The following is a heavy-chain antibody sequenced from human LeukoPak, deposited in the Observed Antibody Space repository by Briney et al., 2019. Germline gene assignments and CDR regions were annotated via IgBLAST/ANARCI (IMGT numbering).Heavy chain of an antibody. Sequence: GGSLRLSCAASGFTFSSYAMSWVRQAPGKGLEWVSAISGSGGSTYYADSAKGRFTISRDNAKNSLYLQMNSLRVEDTAVYFCVRVQAGSVSWLDPWGQGTLVTVSS. J-gene: IGHJ5*02. V-gene: IGHV3-23*01. CDR3: VRVQAGSVSWLDP. D-gene: IGHD5/OR15-5a*01. CDR1: GFTFSSYA. CDR2: ISGSGGST.